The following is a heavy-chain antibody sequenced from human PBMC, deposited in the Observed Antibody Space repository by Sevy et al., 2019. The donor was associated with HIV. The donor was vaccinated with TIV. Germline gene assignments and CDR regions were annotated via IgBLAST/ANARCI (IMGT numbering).Heavy chain of an antibody. CDR2: VSSDGSHK. V-gene: IGHV3-30-3*01. J-gene: IGHJ4*02. CDR3: ARGSGWRQHYYFDY. D-gene: IGHD3-10*01. Sequence: GGSLRLSCAASGFSFSNYVMSWVRQAPGKGLGRVALVSSDGSHKHYADSVKGRFTISRDNSKNTLYLQMNSLRNEDTAVYYCARGSGWRQHYYFDYWGQGSRVTVSS. CDR1: GFSFSNYV.